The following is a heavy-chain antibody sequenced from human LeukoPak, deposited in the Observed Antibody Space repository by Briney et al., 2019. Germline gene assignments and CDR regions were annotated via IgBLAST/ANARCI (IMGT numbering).Heavy chain of an antibody. CDR2: IWYDGSNK. CDR1: GFTFSSYG. J-gene: IGHJ6*03. CDR3: AKAFWSGYYSEIYYYYYMDV. V-gene: IGHV3-33*06. Sequence: GGSLRLSCAASGFTFSSYGMHWVRQAPGKGLEWVAVIWYDGSNKYYADSVKGRFTISRDNSKNTLYLQMNSLRAEDTAVYYCAKAFWSGYYSEIYYYYYMDVWGKGTTVTVSS. D-gene: IGHD3-3*01.